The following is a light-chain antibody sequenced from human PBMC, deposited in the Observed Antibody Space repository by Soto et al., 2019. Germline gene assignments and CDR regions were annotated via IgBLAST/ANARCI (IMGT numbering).Light chain of an antibody. CDR1: SSDVGGYNY. V-gene: IGLV2-11*01. Sequence: QSALTXPRSVSGSPGQSVTISCTGTSSDVGGYNYVSWYQQHPAKAPKLMIYDVTKRPSGVPDRFSGSKSGNTASLTISGLQAEDEADYYCCSYAGSYSYAFGTGTKVTVL. J-gene: IGLJ1*01. CDR2: DVT. CDR3: CSYAGSYSYA.